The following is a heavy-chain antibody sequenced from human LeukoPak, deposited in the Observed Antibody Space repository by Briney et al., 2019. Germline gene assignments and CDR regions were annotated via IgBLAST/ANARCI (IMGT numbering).Heavy chain of an antibody. Sequence: GGSLRLSCAASGFTFSDYAMHWVRQAPGKGLEGGAVIWYDGSTTYYGDSVKGRFTISRDNSKNTLFLEMNSLRVEDTAIYYCARALYSGRWYGMDVWGQGTTVTVSS. J-gene: IGHJ6*02. CDR1: GFTFSDYA. V-gene: IGHV3-33*01. D-gene: IGHD6-13*01. CDR2: IWYDGSTT. CDR3: ARALYSGRWYGMDV.